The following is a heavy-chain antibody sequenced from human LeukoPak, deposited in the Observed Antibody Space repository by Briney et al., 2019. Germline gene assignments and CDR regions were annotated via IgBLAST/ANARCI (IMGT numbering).Heavy chain of an antibody. D-gene: IGHD6-19*01. CDR2: ISAYNGNT. V-gene: IGHV1-18*01. CDR3: ARDLPRGCSDAWLEP. Sequence: ASVKVSCKASGYTFTSYCISWVRQAPGQGLEWMGWISAYNGNTNYAQKLQGRVTMTTDTSTSTAYMELRSLRSDDTAVYYCARDLPRGCSDAWLEPWGQGTLVTVSS. CDR1: GYTFTSYC. J-gene: IGHJ5*02.